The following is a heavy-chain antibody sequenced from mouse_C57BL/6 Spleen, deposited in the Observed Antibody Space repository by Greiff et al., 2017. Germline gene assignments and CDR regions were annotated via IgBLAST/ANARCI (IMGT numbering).Heavy chain of an antibody. CDR3: ARVNYGSRDWYCEV. D-gene: IGHD1-1*01. Sequence: QVQLQQPGAELVKPGASVKLSCKASGYTFTSYWMHWVKQRPGQGLEWIGMIHPNSGSTNYNEKFKSKATLTVDKSSSTAYMQRSSLTSEDSAVYYGARVNYGSRDWYCEVWGTGTTVTVSA. J-gene: IGHJ1*03. CDR1: GYTFTSYW. CDR2: IHPNSGST. V-gene: IGHV1-64*01.